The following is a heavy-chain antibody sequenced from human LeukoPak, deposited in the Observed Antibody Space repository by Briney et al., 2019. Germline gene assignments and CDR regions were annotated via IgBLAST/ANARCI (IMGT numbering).Heavy chain of an antibody. Sequence: GGSLRLSCAASGFTFSSYAMHWGRQAPGEGLGWVAVISYDGSNKYYADSVKGRFTISRDNAKNSLYLQMNSLRAEDTAVYYCARIHSGGYYGNFDYWGQGTLVTVSS. CDR3: ARIHSGGYYGNFDY. CDR2: ISYDGSNK. D-gene: IGHD1-26*01. CDR1: GFTFSSYA. V-gene: IGHV3-30*04. J-gene: IGHJ4*02.